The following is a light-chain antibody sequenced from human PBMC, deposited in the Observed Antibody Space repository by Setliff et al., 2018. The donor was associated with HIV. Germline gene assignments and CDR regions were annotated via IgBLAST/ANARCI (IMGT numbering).Light chain of an antibody. Sequence: QSALTQPASVSGSPGQSITISCTGTSSDVGRYNYVSWYQQHPGKAPKVIIYEVSNRPSGVSHRFSGSKSGNTASLTISGLQAEDEADYYCASYTNSGTLRVFGTGTKVTV. CDR3: ASYTNSGTLRV. CDR1: SSDVGRYNY. V-gene: IGLV2-14*01. CDR2: EVS. J-gene: IGLJ1*01.